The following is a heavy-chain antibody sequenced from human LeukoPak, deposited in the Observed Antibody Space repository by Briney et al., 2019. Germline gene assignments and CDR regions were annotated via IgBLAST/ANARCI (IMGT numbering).Heavy chain of an antibody. CDR3: AELGITMIGGV. D-gene: IGHD3-10*02. V-gene: IGHV3-48*04. Sequence: GGSLRLSCAASGFTFSSYSMNWVRQAPGKGLEWVSYISSSGSTIYYADPVKGRFTISRDNAKNSLYLQMNSLRAEDTAVYYCAELGITMIGGVWGKGTTVTISS. CDR2: ISSSGSTI. CDR1: GFTFSSYS. J-gene: IGHJ6*04.